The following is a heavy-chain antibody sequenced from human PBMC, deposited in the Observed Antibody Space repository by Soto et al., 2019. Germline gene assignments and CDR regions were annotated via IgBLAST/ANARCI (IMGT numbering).Heavy chain of an antibody. D-gene: IGHD4-17*01. CDR1: GFTFSSYA. CDR2: ISRNGGST. J-gene: IGHJ4*02. Sequence: PGGSLRLSCSASGFTFSSYAMHWVRQAPGKGLEYVSAISRNGGSTYYADSVKGRFTISRDSSKNTLYLQMSSLRAEDTAVYYCRGTTVTNEYYFDYWGQGTRVTVSS. V-gene: IGHV3-64D*06. CDR3: RGTTVTNEYYFDY.